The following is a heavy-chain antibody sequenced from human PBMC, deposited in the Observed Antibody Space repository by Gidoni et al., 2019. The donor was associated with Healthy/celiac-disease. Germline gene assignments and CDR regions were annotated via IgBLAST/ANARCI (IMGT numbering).Heavy chain of an antibody. D-gene: IGHD2-15*01. Sequence: QVQLVQSGAEVKKPGDSVNVSCKASGYTFTSYGISWVRQAPGQGLEWMGCISAYNSNTNYAQKLQGRVTMTTDTSTSTAYMELRSLRSDDTAVYYCARDGLIYCSGGSFRFDPWGQGTLVTVSS. V-gene: IGHV1-18*01. J-gene: IGHJ5*02. CDR1: GYTFTSYG. CDR3: ARDGLIYCSGGSFRFDP. CDR2: ISAYNSNT.